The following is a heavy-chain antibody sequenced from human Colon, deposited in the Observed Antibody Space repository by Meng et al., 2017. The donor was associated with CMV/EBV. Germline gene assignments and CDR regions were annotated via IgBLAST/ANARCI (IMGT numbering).Heavy chain of an antibody. J-gene: IGHJ4*01. CDR1: GFTFSSYG. CDR2: IRYDGTNK. V-gene: IGHV3-30*02. CDR3: AKDRDDFWSGYWGY. Sequence: GESLKISCAASGFTFSSYGMNWVRQAPGKGLEWVAFIRYDGTNKYYGDSVRGRFTISRDNSKNTLYLQMNSLRAEDTAVYYCAKDRDDFWSGYWGYWGQGTLVTVSS. D-gene: IGHD3-3*01.